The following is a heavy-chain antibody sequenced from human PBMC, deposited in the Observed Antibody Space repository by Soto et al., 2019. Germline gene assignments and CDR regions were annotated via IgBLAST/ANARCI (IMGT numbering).Heavy chain of an antibody. V-gene: IGHV3-15*01. CDR3: TTRGALRFLEWVYYYYYGMDV. Sequence: PGGSLRLSCAASGFTFSNAWMSWVRQAPGKGLEWVGRIKSKTDGGTTDYAAPVKGRFTISRDDSKNTLCLQMNSLKTEDTAVYYCTTRGALRFLEWVYYYYYGMDVWGQGTTVTAP. CDR2: IKSKTDGGTT. CDR1: GFTFSNAW. J-gene: IGHJ6*02. D-gene: IGHD3-3*01.